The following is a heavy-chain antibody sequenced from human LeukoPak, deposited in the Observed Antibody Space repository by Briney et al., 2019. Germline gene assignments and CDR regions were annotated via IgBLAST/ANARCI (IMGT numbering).Heavy chain of an antibody. D-gene: IGHD2-15*01. CDR2: ISYDGSNK. J-gene: IGHJ3*02. Sequence: GRSLRLSCAASGFTFSSYAMHWVRQAPGKGLEWVAVISYDGSNKYYADSVKGRFTISRDNSKNTLYLQMNSLRAEDTAVYYCARGLLGYYSGGSCQNDAFDIWGQGTMVTVSS. V-gene: IGHV3-30-3*01. CDR3: ARGLLGYYSGGSCQNDAFDI. CDR1: GFTFSSYA.